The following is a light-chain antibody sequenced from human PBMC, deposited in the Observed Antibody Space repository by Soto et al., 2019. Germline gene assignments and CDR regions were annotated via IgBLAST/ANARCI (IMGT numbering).Light chain of an antibody. CDR2: DVS. J-gene: IGLJ2*01. Sequence: QSVLTLPASVSGSPGQSITISCTGTSSDVGGYNYVSWYQQHPGKAPKLMIYDVSNRPSGVSNRFSGSKSGNTASLTISGLQAEDEADYYCSSYTSSGTLVVFGGGTKLTVL. CDR1: SSDVGGYNY. V-gene: IGLV2-14*01. CDR3: SSYTSSGTLVV.